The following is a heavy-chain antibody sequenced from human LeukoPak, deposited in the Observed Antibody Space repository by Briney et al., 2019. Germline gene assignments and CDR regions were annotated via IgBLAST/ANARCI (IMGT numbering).Heavy chain of an antibody. CDR2: FYYSEST. V-gene: IGHV4-59*01. J-gene: IGHJ6*03. CDR1: GGSISSYY. D-gene: IGHD5-18*01. CDR3: ARFTAMPHYYYYYMDV. Sequence: SETLSLTCTVSGGSISSYYWSWIRQPPGKGLEWIGYFYYSESTNYNPSLKSRVTISVDTSKNQFSLKLSSVTAADTAVYYCARFTAMPHYYYYYMDVWGKGTTVTVSS.